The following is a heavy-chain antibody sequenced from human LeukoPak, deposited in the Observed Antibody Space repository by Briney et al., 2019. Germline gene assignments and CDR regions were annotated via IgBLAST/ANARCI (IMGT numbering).Heavy chain of an antibody. J-gene: IGHJ4*02. CDR2: ISVSGNT. CDR1: GFTFSTYG. Sequence: PGGTLRLSCAGSGFTFSTYGMNWVRQAPGKGLEWVSAISVSGNTYHADSVKGRFTISRDSSKNTLYLQMNSLRAGDAAVYYCAKDDRWLQFCCWGQGTLVTVSS. V-gene: IGHV3-23*01. CDR3: AKDDRWLQFCC. D-gene: IGHD5-24*01.